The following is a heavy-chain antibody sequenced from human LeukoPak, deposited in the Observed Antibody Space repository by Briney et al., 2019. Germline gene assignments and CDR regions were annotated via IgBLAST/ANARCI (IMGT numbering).Heavy chain of an antibody. J-gene: IGHJ4*02. D-gene: IGHD6-19*01. CDR1: GDSVSSYY. CDR2: VHYSGSS. V-gene: IGHV4-59*02. Sequence: SETLSLTCSVSGDSVSSYYWSWIRQSPGKGLEWIGYVHYSGSSNSNPSLKSRVTTSVDTSKNQFSLKPSSVTAADTAVYYCARRRSYSSGWSIFDYWGQGTLVTVSS. CDR3: ARRRSYSSGWSIFDY.